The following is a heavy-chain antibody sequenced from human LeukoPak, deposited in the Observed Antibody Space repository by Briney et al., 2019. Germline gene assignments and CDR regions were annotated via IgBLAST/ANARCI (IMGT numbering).Heavy chain of an antibody. V-gene: IGHV4-34*01. J-gene: IGHJ4*02. CDR1: GGSFSGYN. D-gene: IGHD1-26*01. CDR2: INHSGST. Sequence: PSETLSFTCAVYGGSFSGYNWSWIRQPPGKGLEWIGEINHSGSTNYNPSLKSRVTISVDTSKNQFSLKLSSVTAAATAVYYCARSYGTFDYWGQGTLVTVSS. CDR3: ARSYGTFDY.